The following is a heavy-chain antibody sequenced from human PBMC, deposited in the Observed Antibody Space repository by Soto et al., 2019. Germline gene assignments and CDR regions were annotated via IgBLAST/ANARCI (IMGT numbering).Heavy chain of an antibody. D-gene: IGHD3-3*01. CDR1: GGSFSGYY. J-gene: IGHJ4*02. CDR2: ITHSGST. V-gene: IGHV4-34*01. Sequence: SETLSLTCAVYGGSFSGYYWSWIRQPPGKGLEWIGEITHSGSTNYNPSLKSRVAIAVDTSKNQFSLTLSSVTAADTAVYYCARDGVGPFDHWGQGTLVTVSS. CDR3: ARDGVGPFDH.